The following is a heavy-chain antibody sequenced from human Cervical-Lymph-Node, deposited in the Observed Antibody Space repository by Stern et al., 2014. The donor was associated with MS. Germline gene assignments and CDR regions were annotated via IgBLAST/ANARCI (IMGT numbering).Heavy chain of an antibody. CDR1: GFTFSSYG. J-gene: IGHJ4*02. V-gene: IGHV3-30*18. Sequence: VQLVESGGGVVQPGRSLRLSCAASGFTFSSYGMHWVRQAPGKGLEWVAVISYDGSNKYYADSVKGRFTISRDNSNNTLYLQMNSLRAEDTAVYYCAKDLDTVPYFDYWGQGTLVTVSS. D-gene: IGHD4-17*01. CDR2: ISYDGSNK. CDR3: AKDLDTVPYFDY.